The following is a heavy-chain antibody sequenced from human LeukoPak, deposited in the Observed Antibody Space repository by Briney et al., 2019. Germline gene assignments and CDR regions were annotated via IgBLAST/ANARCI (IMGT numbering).Heavy chain of an antibody. D-gene: IGHD2-15*01. CDR2: ISYDGSNK. V-gene: IGHV3-30-3*01. CDR1: GFTFSSYA. J-gene: IGHJ5*02. Sequence: GGSLRLSCAASGFTFSSYAMHWVRQAPGKGLEWVAVISYDGSNKYYADSVKGRFTISRDNSKNTLYLQMNSLTAADTAVYYCARESVVLNWFDPWGQGTLVTVSS. CDR3: ARESVVLNWFDP.